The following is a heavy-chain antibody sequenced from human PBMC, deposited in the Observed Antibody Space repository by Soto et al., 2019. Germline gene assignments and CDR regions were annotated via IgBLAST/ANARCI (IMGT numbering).Heavy chain of an antibody. CDR3: AASIFYYGMDV. CDR1: GYTFTNYW. V-gene: IGHV5-51*01. CDR2: IYPGDSDT. Sequence: GESLKISCNGSGYTFTNYWIGRVRQMPGKGPEWMGIIYPGDSDTKYNPSFQGQVTISADKSITTTYLQWSSLKASDTAIYYCAASIFYYGMDVWGQGATVTVSS. J-gene: IGHJ6*02.